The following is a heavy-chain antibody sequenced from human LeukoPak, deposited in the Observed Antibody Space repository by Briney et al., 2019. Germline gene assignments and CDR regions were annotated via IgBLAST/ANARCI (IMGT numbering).Heavy chain of an antibody. CDR2: IYYSGST. D-gene: IGHD6-13*01. V-gene: IGHV4-59*01. CDR1: GGSISSYY. CDR3: ARIVIAAAEGYFDY. J-gene: IGHJ4*02. Sequence: SETLSLTCTVSGGSISSYYWSWIRRPPGKGLEWIGYIYYSGSTNYNPFLKSRVTISVDTSKNQFSLKLSSVTAADTAVYYCARIVIAAAEGYFDYWGQGTLVTVSS.